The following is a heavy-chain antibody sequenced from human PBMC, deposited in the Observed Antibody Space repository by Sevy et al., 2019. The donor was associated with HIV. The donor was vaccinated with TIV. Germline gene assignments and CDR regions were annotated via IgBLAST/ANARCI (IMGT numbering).Heavy chain of an antibody. V-gene: IGHV3-23*01. D-gene: IGHD4-17*01. J-gene: IGHJ4*02. CDR2: ISGSGGST. CDR1: GFTFSSYA. CDR3: TKGEQLVTTNFDY. Sequence: GGSLRLSCAASGFTFSSYAMSWVRQAPGKGLEWVSAISGSGGSTYYADSVKGRFTISRDNSKNTLYLQMNSLRAEDTAVYYCTKGEQLVTTNFDYWGQGTLVTVSS.